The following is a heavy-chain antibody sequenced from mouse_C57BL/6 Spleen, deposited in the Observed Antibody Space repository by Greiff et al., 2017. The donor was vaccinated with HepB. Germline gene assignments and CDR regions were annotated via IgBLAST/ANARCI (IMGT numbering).Heavy chain of an antibody. J-gene: IGHJ2*01. CDR2: IDPNSGGT. D-gene: IGHD1-1*01. CDR1: GYTFTSYW. V-gene: IGHV1-72*01. Sequence: QVQLQQSGAELVKPGASVKLSCKASGYTFTSYWMHWVKQRPGRGLEWIGRIDPNSGGTKYNEKFKSKATLTVDKPSSTAYMQLSSLTSEDSAVYYCARSKDLITTVPVGDYFDYWGQGTTLTVSS. CDR3: ARSKDLITTVPVGDYFDY.